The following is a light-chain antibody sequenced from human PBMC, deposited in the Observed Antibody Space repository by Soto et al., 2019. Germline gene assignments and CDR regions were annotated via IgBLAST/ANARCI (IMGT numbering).Light chain of an antibody. V-gene: IGKV3-20*01. Sequence: EIVLTQSPGTLSLSPGERATLSCRASQSVSSSYLAWYQQKPGQAPRLLIYGASSRATGIPDRFSGSGSGTDFTLTISSLEPEDFAVYYCQQCGSSPLTFGQGTKLEIK. CDR2: GAS. J-gene: IGKJ2*01. CDR1: QSVSSSY. CDR3: QQCGSSPLT.